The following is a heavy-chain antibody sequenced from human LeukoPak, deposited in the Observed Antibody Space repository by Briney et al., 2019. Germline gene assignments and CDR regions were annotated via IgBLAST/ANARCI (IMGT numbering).Heavy chain of an antibody. CDR3: ARDEKAGYCSSTSCYVYDY. Sequence: GGSLRLSCAASGFTFSSYWMSWVRQAPGKGLEWVANIKQDGSEKYYVDTLKGRFTISRDNAKNSLFLQMNSLRVEDTAVYYCARDEKAGYCSSTSCYVYDYWGQGTLVTVSS. V-gene: IGHV3-7*01. CDR1: GFTFSSYW. CDR2: IKQDGSEK. J-gene: IGHJ4*02. D-gene: IGHD2-2*01.